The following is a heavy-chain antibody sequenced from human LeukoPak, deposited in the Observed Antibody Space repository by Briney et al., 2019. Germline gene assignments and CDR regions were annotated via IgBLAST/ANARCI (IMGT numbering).Heavy chain of an antibody. CDR1: GGSFSGYY. Sequence: PSETLSLTCAVYGGSFSGYYWGWIRQPPGKGLEWIGSMYYSGSTYYNPSLKSRGTISVDTSKNQFSLKLSSVTAADTAVYYCARGKDGYNLDYWGQGTLVTVSP. V-gene: IGHV4-34*01. D-gene: IGHD5-24*01. J-gene: IGHJ4*02. CDR3: ARGKDGYNLDY. CDR2: MYYSGST.